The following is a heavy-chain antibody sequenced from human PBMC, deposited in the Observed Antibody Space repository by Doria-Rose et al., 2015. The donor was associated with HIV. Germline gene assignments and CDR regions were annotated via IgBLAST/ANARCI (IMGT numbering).Heavy chain of an antibody. D-gene: IGHD4-17*01. CDR3: AREDDLITTVTTFTY. CDR2: INPNSGGT. Sequence: KPGASVKVSCKASGYTFTEYYMSWVRQAPGQGPEWMGWINPNSGGTDYAQKFQGRVTMTRDTSISTAYMELSSLRSDDTAVYYCAREDDLITTVTTFTYWGQGTLVTVSS. J-gene: IGHJ4*02. V-gene: IGHV1-2*02. CDR1: GYTFTEYY.